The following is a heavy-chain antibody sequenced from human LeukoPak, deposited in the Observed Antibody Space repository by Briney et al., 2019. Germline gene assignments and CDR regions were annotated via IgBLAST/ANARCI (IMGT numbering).Heavy chain of an antibody. CDR1: GGTFISYT. D-gene: IGHD2-2*01. J-gene: IGHJ4*02. Sequence: SVKVSCKASGGTFISYTISWVRQAPGQGLEGMGRIIPILGIANYAHKFQGRVTITADKSTSTAYMELSSLRSEDTAVYYCARSDCSSTSCYDQYYFDYWGQGTLVTVSS. CDR2: IIPILGIA. CDR3: ARSDCSSTSCYDQYYFDY. V-gene: IGHV1-69*02.